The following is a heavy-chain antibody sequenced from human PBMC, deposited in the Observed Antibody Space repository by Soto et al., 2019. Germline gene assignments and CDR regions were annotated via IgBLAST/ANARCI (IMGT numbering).Heavy chain of an antibody. V-gene: IGHV4-31*03. Sequence: QVQLQESGPGLVKPSQTLSLTCTVSGGSISSGGYYWSWIRQHPGKGLEWIGYIYYSGSTYYNPSLNSRVTISVGPSKNQCCPKLSSGTAADTAVYYCGSGDSWSGSDGGADAFNIWGQGTRVTV. CDR3: GSGDSWSGSDGGADAFNI. D-gene: IGHD3-3*01. CDR2: IYYSGST. J-gene: IGHJ3*02. CDR1: GGSISSGGYY.